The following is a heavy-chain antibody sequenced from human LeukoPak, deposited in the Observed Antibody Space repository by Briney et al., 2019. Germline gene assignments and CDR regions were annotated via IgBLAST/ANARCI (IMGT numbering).Heavy chain of an antibody. Sequence: PSETLSLTCTVSGGSISSYYWSWIRQPPGKGLEWIGYIYYSGSTNYNPSLKSRVTISVDTSKNQFSLKLSSVTAADTAVYYCARGRGIAAAGAPYYYYYGMDVWGQGTTVTVSS. CDR1: GGSISSYY. CDR3: ARGRGIAAAGAPYYYYYGMDV. V-gene: IGHV4-59*01. D-gene: IGHD6-13*01. J-gene: IGHJ6*02. CDR2: IYYSGST.